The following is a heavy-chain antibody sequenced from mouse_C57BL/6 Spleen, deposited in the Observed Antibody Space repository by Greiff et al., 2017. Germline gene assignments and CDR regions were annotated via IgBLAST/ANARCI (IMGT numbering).Heavy chain of an antibody. V-gene: IGHV1-62-2*01. D-gene: IGHD1-1*01. CDR1: GYTFTEYT. CDR3: ARDEAGYYGSSGEWYFDV. J-gene: IGHJ1*03. CDR2: FYPGSGSI. Sequence: QVQLQQSGAELVKPGASVKLSCKASGYTFTEYTIHWVKQRSGQGLEWIGWFYPGSGSIKYNEKFKDKATLTADKSSSTVYMELSRLTSEDSAVYFCARDEAGYYGSSGEWYFDVWGTGTTVTVSS.